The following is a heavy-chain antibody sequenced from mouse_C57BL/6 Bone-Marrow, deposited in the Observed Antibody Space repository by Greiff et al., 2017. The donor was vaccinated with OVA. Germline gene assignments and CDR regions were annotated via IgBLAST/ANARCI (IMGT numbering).Heavy chain of an antibody. CDR3: ARHHYYAAGGFDY. CDR1: GYTFTDYY. J-gene: IGHJ2*01. Sequence: EVQLQQSGADLVKPGASVKISCKASGYTFTDYYMTWVQQTHGKSLEWIGDINHNNGGTSYNQKFKGKATLTVDNASSTPYLELRSLTSEDSAVYYCARHHYYAAGGFDYWGQGTTVTVSS. D-gene: IGHD1-2*01. V-gene: IGHV1-26*01. CDR2: INHNNGGT.